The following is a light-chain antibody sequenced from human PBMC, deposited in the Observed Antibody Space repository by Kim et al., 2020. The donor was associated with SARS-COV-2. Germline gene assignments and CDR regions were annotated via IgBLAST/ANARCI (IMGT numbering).Light chain of an antibody. CDR3: QQYHSYAT. Sequence: DIQMTQSPSTLSASVGDRVTITCRASESINIWLAWYQQKPGKAPKLLIYKASNLENGVPSRFSGGGSGTEFTLTISGLQPDDFATYYCQQYHSYATFGQGTKVDIK. V-gene: IGKV1-5*03. J-gene: IGKJ1*01. CDR1: ESINIW. CDR2: KAS.